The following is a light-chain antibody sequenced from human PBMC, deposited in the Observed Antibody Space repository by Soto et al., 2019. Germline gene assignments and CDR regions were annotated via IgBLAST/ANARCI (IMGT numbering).Light chain of an antibody. CDR3: QQRDDLYT. J-gene: IGKJ2*01. CDR1: QSVSNSY. CDR2: GAS. V-gene: IGKV3-20*01. Sequence: EIVLTQSPGTLSLSPGERATLSCRASQSVSNSYLAWYQQKPGQAPRLLIFGASSRANGIPDRFSGSGSGTDFTLTITGLQPEDFAVYFCQQRDDLYTFGQGTKLQIK.